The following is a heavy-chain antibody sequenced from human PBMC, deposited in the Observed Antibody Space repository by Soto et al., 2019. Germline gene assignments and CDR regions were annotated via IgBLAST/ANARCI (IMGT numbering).Heavy chain of an antibody. CDR2: VYYTGNT. D-gene: IGHD3-3*01. J-gene: IGHJ6*02. CDR3: ARDPTSYDFLSGSGYYGLDV. Sequence: SETLSLTCNVSGDYVSTSYWNWIRRPPGKGLEWIGNVYYTGNTNYSPSLKSRVTISLDKSNNQFSLTLISVTAADTAVYYCARDPTSYDFLSGSGYYGLDVWGQGTTVTVSS. CDR1: GDYVSTSY. V-gene: IGHV4-59*02.